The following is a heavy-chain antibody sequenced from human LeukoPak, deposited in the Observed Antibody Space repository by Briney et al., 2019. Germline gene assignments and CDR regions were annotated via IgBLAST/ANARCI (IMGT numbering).Heavy chain of an antibody. D-gene: IGHD6-19*01. V-gene: IGHV4-34*01. CDR1: GGSISSYY. J-gene: IGHJ4*02. CDR3: AQCPVGY. Sequence: SETLSLTCTVSGGSISSYYWSWIRQPAGKGLEWIGEITHSGSTNYNPSLKSRVTISVGTSKNQFSLKLSSVTAADTAVYYCAQCPVGYWGQGTLVTVSS. CDR2: ITHSGST.